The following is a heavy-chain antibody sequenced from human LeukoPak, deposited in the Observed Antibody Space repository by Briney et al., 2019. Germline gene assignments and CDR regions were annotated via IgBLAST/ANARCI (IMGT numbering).Heavy chain of an antibody. CDR2: ISSSSSYI. D-gene: IGHD4-17*01. CDR1: GFTLSSYS. CDR3: ARGGEDFDY. J-gene: IGHJ4*02. V-gene: IGHV3-21*01. Sequence: GGSLRLSCAASGFTLSSYSMNWVRQAPGKGLEWVSSISSSSSYIYYADSVKGRLTISRDNAKNSLYLQMNSLRAEDTAVYYCARGGEDFDYWGQGTLVTVSS.